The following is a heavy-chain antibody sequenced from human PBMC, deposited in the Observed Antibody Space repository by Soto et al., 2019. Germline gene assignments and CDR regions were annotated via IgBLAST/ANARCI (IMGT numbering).Heavy chain of an antibody. CDR1: GASVRSYH. CDR2: VQMSGTT. CDR3: AKDRSTMRWFDP. D-gene: IGHD1-1*01. Sequence: SETLSLTCAVSGASVRSYHWSWIRQAAGKGLEWIGRVQMSGTTNYNPSLKTRVTMSLNTSKNEVSLRMTSVTAADTAVYFCAKDRSTMRWFDPWGQGILVTVSS. J-gene: IGHJ5*02. V-gene: IGHV4-4*07.